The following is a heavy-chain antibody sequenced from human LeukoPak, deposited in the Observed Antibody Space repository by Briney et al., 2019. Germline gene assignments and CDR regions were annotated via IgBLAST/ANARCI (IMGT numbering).Heavy chain of an antibody. CDR2: IKEDGSER. Sequence: GGSLRLSCEGSAFIFSGHWMNWVRQTPGKGLEWVASIKEDGSERQYVDSVKGRFSISRDNTKGSLFLQLNSLRAEDTAVYYCARDTNFQGGSVELLWFGELSLDYYGMDVWGQGTTVTVSS. D-gene: IGHD3-10*01. V-gene: IGHV3-7*03. CDR1: AFIFSGHW. CDR3: ARDTNFQGGSVELLWFGELSLDYYGMDV. J-gene: IGHJ6*02.